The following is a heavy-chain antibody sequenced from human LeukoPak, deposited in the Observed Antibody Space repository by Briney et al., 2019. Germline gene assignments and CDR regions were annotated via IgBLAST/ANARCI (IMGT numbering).Heavy chain of an antibody. D-gene: IGHD3-22*01. Sequence: SETLSLTCSVSGGSISSYYWSWIRQPPGKGLEWIGYIYYSGSTNYNPSLKSRVTISVDTSKNRFSLKLSSVTAADTAVYYCASDSSGYADAFDIWGQGTMVTVSS. V-gene: IGHV4-59*01. J-gene: IGHJ3*02. CDR3: ASDSSGYADAFDI. CDR1: GGSISSYY. CDR2: IYYSGST.